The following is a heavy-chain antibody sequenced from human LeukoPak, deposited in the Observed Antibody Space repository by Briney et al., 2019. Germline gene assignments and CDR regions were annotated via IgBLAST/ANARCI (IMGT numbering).Heavy chain of an antibody. V-gene: IGHV1-46*01. Sequence: ASVKVSCKASGYTFTNYYMHWVRQAPGQGLEWMGLIHPNDGDTKYTQEFQDRVTMTTDTSTSTAYMELRSLRSDDTAVYYCARSPFSEYYDSSGYYSSWGQGTLVTVSS. J-gene: IGHJ4*02. D-gene: IGHD3-22*01. CDR1: GYTFTNYY. CDR3: ARSPFSEYYDSSGYYSS. CDR2: IHPNDGDT.